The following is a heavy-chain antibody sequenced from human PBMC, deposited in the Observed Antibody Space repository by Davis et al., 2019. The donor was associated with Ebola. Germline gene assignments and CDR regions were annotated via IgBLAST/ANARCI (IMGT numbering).Heavy chain of an antibody. V-gene: IGHV3-30*18. CDR1: GFTFSSYG. Sequence: GGSLRLSCAASGFTFSSYGMHWVRQAPGKGLEWVAVISYDGSNKYYADSVKGRFTISRDNSKNTLYLQMNSLRAEDTAVYYCAKEASTYCSGGSCYSEYGMDVWGKGTTVTVSS. CDR2: ISYDGSNK. CDR3: AKEASTYCSGGSCYSEYGMDV. J-gene: IGHJ6*04. D-gene: IGHD2-15*01.